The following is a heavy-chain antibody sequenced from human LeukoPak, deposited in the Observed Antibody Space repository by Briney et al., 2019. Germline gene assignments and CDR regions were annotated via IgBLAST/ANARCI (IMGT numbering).Heavy chain of an antibody. CDR2: IYHSGST. D-gene: IGHD2/OR15-2a*01. CDR3: ARDLHSNYIDY. V-gene: IGHV4-38-2*02. Sequence: PSETLSLTCAVSGYSISSGYYWGWIRPPPGKGLEWIGSIYHSGSTYYNPSLKSRVTISLHTSKNQFSLKLSSVTAPDTAVYYCARDLHSNYIDYWGQGTLVTVSS. J-gene: IGHJ4*02. CDR1: GYSISSGYY.